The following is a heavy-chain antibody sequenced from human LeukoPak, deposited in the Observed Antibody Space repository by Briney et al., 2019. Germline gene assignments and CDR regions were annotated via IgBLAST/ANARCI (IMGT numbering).Heavy chain of an antibody. CDR3: ARDPGYSSSWYLDY. CDR1: GFTFSSYG. CDR2: IRHEGSNK. D-gene: IGHD6-13*01. V-gene: IGHV3-30*02. J-gene: IGHJ4*02. Sequence: GGSLRLSCAASGFTFSSYGMHWVRQAPGKGLEWVAFIRHEGSNKYYADSVKGRFTISRDNSKNTLYLQMNSLRAEDTAVYYCARDPGYSSSWYLDYWGQGTLVTVSS.